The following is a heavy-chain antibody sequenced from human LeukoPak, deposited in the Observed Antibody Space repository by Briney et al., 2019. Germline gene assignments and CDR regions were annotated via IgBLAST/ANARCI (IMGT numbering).Heavy chain of an antibody. J-gene: IGHJ4*02. V-gene: IGHV4-59*02. Sequence: SETLTLTCTISGGSVSDYYWSWIRQSPGKGLEWIGYIYYTGSTSYNPSLKSRVTISADTSKNEFYLKLNSVIAVDTAVYYCASRKLGNDYWGQGTLGNVSS. CDR2: IYYTGST. D-gene: IGHD7-27*01. CDR1: GGSVSDYY. CDR3: ASRKLGNDY.